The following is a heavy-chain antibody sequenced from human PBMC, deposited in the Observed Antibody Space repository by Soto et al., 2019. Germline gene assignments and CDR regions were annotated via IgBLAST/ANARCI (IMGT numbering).Heavy chain of an antibody. Sequence: LTCTVSGGSIRDYYWSWVRQPAGKGLEWIGRIYDTGSVNYNPSLQSRVTMSVDTSQNQLSLKLSPVTAADTAVYYCARVQRYSGSFRWFDPWGQGTLVTVSS. CDR2: IYDTGSV. CDR1: GGSIRDYY. J-gene: IGHJ5*02. V-gene: IGHV4-4*07. D-gene: IGHD5-12*01. CDR3: ARVQRYSGSFRWFDP.